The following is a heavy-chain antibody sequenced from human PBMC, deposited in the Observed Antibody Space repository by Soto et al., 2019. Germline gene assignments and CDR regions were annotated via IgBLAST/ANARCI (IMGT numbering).Heavy chain of an antibody. Sequence: LRLSCAASGFTFSSYWMLWVRQAPGKGLVWVSRSNSDGSVTAYADSVKGRFTISRDNAMNTLYLQMSSLRAEDTAVYYCARGYSGSYRLDFWGRGTLVTVS. CDR2: SNSDGSVT. D-gene: IGHD1-26*01. CDR1: GFTFSSYW. CDR3: ARGYSGSYRLDF. J-gene: IGHJ4*02. V-gene: IGHV3-74*01.